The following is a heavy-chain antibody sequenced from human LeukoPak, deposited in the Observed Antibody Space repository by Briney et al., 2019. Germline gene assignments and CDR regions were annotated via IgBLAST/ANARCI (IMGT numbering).Heavy chain of an antibody. CDR3: ARGYYYDRSGYVTAPIGY. D-gene: IGHD3-22*01. CDR1: GGSFSGYY. J-gene: IGHJ4*02. V-gene: IGHV4-34*01. Sequence: SETLSLTCAVYGGSFSGYYWSWIRQPPGKGLEWIGEINHSGSTNYNPSLKSRVTISVDTSKNQFSLKLSSVTAADTAVYYCARGYYYDRSGYVTAPIGYWGQGTLVTVSS. CDR2: INHSGST.